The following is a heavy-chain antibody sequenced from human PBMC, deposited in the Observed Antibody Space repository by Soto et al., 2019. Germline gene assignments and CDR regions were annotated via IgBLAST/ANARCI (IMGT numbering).Heavy chain of an antibody. J-gene: IGHJ6*02. D-gene: IGHD6-13*01. CDR1: GFTFRSYA. CDR3: VRATGRAPGTLDYYVMDV. CDR2: ISNDGNSQ. V-gene: IGHV3-30-3*01. Sequence: GGSLRLSCAVSGFTFRSYAIHWVRQAPGKGLEWVAVISNDGNSQYYADAVKGRLTISRDNSKNTLSLQMSSLRPEDTALYYCVRATGRAPGTLDYYVMDVWGQGTTVTVSS.